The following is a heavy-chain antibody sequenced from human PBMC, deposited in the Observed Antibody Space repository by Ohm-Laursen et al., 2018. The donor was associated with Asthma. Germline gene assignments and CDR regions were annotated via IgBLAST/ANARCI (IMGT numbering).Heavy chain of an antibody. CDR3: AVRTTSAGFDV. D-gene: IGHD1-1*01. V-gene: IGHV3-48*01. J-gene: IGHJ6*02. Sequence: SLRLSCTASGFTFSSYSMNWVRQAPGKGLEWVSYITSYSSTTYYEDSVKGRFTISRDNAKNSLYLQMNSLRAQDTAVYYCAVRTTSAGFDVWGQGTTVTVSS. CDR1: GFTFSSYS. CDR2: ITSYSSTT.